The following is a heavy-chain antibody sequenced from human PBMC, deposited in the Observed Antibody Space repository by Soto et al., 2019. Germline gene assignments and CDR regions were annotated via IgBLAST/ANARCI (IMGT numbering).Heavy chain of an antibody. V-gene: IGHV3-30-3*01. CDR3: ARDKRDLRFLEWSYYFDS. Sequence: PGGSLRLSCAASGFTFISYAMHWVRQAPGKGLEWVAVISYDGSNKYYADSVKGRFTISRDNSKNTLYLQLNSLRAEDTAVYYCARDKRDLRFLEWSYYFDSWGQGTLVTSPQ. D-gene: IGHD3-3*01. CDR1: GFTFISYA. CDR2: ISYDGSNK. J-gene: IGHJ4*02.